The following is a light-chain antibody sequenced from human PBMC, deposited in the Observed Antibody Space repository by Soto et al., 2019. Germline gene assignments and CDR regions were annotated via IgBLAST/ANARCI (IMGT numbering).Light chain of an antibody. Sequence: DIQMTQSPSTLSASVGDRFTITCLAIQSISSWLAWYQQKPGKAPKLLIYKASTLKSGVPSRFRGSGSGTEFTLTISSLQPDDFAPYYCQHYNSYSEAFGQGTKVDIK. V-gene: IGKV1-5*03. J-gene: IGKJ1*01. CDR3: QHYNSYSEA. CDR1: QSISSW. CDR2: KAS.